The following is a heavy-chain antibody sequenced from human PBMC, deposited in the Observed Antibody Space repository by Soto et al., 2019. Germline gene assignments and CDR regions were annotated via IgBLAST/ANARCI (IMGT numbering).Heavy chain of an antibody. CDR3: ASTKPKTYYDYVWGSSSGMDV. CDR2: MNPNSGNT. D-gene: IGHD3-16*01. J-gene: IGHJ6*02. Sequence: QVQLVQSGAEVKKPGASVKVSCKASGYTFTSYDINWVRQATGQGLEWMGWMNPNSGNTGYAQKFQGRVTMTRNTSISTAYMELSSLRSEDTAVYYCASTKPKTYYDYVWGSSSGMDVWGQGTTVTVSS. V-gene: IGHV1-8*01. CDR1: GYTFTSYD.